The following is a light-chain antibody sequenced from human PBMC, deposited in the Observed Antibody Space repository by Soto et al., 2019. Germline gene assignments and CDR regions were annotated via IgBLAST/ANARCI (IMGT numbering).Light chain of an antibody. Sequence: QSALTQPASVSGSPGQSITISCTGTSSDVGGYNYVSWYQEHPGKAPKLIIYDVSDRPSGVSNRFSGSKSGNTASLTISGLQAEDEADYHCSSYSRSSTSDVFGTGTKLTVL. J-gene: IGLJ1*01. CDR2: DVS. CDR1: SSDVGGYNY. CDR3: SSYSRSSTSDV. V-gene: IGLV2-14*01.